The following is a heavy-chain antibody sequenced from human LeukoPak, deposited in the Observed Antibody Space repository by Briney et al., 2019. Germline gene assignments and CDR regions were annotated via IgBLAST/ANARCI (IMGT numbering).Heavy chain of an antibody. CDR1: GDSIASHSVA. CDR2: IYYRSEWYI. D-gene: IGHD3-16*01. J-gene: IGHJ3*01. CDR3: ARNLDWGTGRNGFDF. Sequence: SQTLSLTCAISGDSIASHSVAWNWIRQSPSRGLEWLGRIYYRSEWYIDYAVSVKRRLSINRDATKDLFSLHLQSVTPEDTAIYYCARNLDWGTGRNGFDFWGLGTKVVVSP. V-gene: IGHV6-1*01.